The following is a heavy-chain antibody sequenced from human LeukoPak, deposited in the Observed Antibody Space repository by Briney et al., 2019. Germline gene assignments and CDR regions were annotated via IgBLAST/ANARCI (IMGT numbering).Heavy chain of an antibody. CDR3: ARVDGMWELLREAFDI. V-gene: IGHV1-2*02. CDR2: INPNSGGT. Sequence: ASVKVSCKASGYTFTGYYMHWVRQAPGQGLEWMGWINPNSGGTNYAQKFQGRVTMTRDTSISTAYMELSRLRSDDTAVYYCARVDGMWELLREAFDIWGQGTMVTVSS. D-gene: IGHD1-26*01. J-gene: IGHJ3*02. CDR1: GYTFTGYY.